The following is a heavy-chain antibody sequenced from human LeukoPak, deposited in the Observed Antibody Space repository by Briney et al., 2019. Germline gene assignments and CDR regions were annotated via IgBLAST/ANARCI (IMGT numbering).Heavy chain of an antibody. V-gene: IGHV1-3*04. CDR2: INTGNGNT. D-gene: IGHD6-13*01. CDR3: ARDIWAFGSSWSPFDF. J-gene: IGHJ4*02. Sequence: ASVKVSCKASGYTFTNYAIPWVRQAPGQRLDWMGWINTGNGNTKYSQKFQGRVTITRDTSASTAYMELSSLRSEDTAVYYCARDIWAFGSSWSPFDFWGQGTLVTVSS. CDR1: GYTFTNYA.